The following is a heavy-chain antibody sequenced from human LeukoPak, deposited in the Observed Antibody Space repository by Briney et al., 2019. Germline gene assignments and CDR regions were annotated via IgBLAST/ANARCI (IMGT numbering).Heavy chain of an antibody. CDR2: INWAGATT. D-gene: IGHD4-11*01. Sequence: GGSLRLSCAASGFTFDDYAMHWVRQAPGKGLEWVSLINWAGATTYSADSVKGRFTISRDNSKNSLYLQMNSLRTEGTALYYCAKDMGMTTITGGFDFWGQRTLVTVSS. J-gene: IGHJ4*02. CDR1: GFTFDDYA. CDR3: AKDMGMTTITGGFDF. V-gene: IGHV3-43*01.